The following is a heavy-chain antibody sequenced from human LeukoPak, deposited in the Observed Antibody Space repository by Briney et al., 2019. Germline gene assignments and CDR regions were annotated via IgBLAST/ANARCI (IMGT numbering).Heavy chain of an antibody. V-gene: IGHV4-38-2*01. Sequence: PSETLSLTCAVSGYSISSGYYWGWIRQPPGKGLEWTGRIYHSGSTHYNPSLKSRVTISVDTSKNQFSLKLSSVTAADTAVYYCARHAVGGVATTYYFDYWGQGTLVTVSS. J-gene: IGHJ4*02. CDR1: GYSISSGYY. CDR3: ARHAVGGVATTYYFDY. D-gene: IGHD3-3*01. CDR2: IYHSGST.